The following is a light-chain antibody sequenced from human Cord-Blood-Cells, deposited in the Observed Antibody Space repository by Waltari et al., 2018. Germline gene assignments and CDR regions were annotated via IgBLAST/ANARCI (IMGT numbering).Light chain of an antibody. Sequence: IVMTQSPATLSVSPGDRATLSRRASQSVSSNLAWYQQKPGQAPRLLIYGASTRATGIPARFSGSGSGTEFTLTISSLQSEDFAVYYCQQYNNWPWTFGQGTKVEIK. CDR2: GAS. CDR3: QQYNNWPWT. CDR1: QSVSSN. V-gene: IGKV3-15*01. J-gene: IGKJ1*01.